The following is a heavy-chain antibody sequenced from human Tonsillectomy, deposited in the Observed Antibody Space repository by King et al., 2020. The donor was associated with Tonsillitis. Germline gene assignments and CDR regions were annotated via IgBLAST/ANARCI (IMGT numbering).Heavy chain of an antibody. Sequence: PLVESGGGLVKPGGSLRLSCAASGFTFSDHYMTWIRQAPGKGLEWVSYISSSSSYTSYADSVKGRFTISRDNAENSLYLQMNSLRAEDTAVYYCARYSIAAFHYYFELWGRGTLVTVSS. V-gene: IGHV3-11*06. CDR3: ARYSIAAFHYYFEL. J-gene: IGHJ2*01. CDR2: ISSSSSYT. CDR1: GFTFSDHY. D-gene: IGHD6-6*01.